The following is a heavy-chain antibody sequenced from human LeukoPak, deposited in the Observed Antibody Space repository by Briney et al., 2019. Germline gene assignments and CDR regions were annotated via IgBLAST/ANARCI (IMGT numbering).Heavy chain of an antibody. J-gene: IGHJ4*02. CDR2: MNPNSGNT. CDR3: ARDLLSYYGSGSTDY. CDR1: GYTFTSYD. V-gene: IGHV1-8*01. D-gene: IGHD3-10*01. Sequence: ASVKVSCKASGYTFTSYDINWLRQATGQGLEWMGWMNPNSGNTGYAQKFQGRVTMTRNTSISTAYMELSSLRSEDTAVYYCARDLLSYYGSGSTDYWGQGTLVTVSS.